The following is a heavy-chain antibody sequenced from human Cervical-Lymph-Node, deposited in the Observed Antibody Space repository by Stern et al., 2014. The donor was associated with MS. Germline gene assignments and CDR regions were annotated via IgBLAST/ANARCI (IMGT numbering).Heavy chain of an antibody. Sequence: QVQLVQSGPEVKKPGASVTVSCKASGYSFRSHGISWGRQAPGQGLEWMGWISVCNGNTDYAQRFQGRTTMTIDTSTSTAYMELRSLGGDDTAVYYCAKGGTGGSWFGGAFDYWGQGTLVTVSA. CDR3: AKGGTGGSWFGGAFDY. CDR1: GYSFRSHG. CDR2: ISVCNGNT. D-gene: IGHD6-13*01. V-gene: IGHV1-18*01. J-gene: IGHJ4*02.